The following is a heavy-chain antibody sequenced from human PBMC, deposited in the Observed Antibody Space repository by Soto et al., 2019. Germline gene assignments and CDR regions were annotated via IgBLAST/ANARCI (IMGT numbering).Heavy chain of an antibody. Sequence: SETLSLTCTVSGGSISSGGYYWSWIRQHPGKGLEWIGYIYYSGSTYYNPSLKSRVTISVDTSKNQFSLKLSSVTAADTAVYYCARERGPSSWYQSRWFDPWGQGTLVTVSS. J-gene: IGHJ5*02. CDR2: IYYSGST. V-gene: IGHV4-31*03. CDR1: GGSISSGGYY. CDR3: ARERGPSSWYQSRWFDP. D-gene: IGHD6-13*01.